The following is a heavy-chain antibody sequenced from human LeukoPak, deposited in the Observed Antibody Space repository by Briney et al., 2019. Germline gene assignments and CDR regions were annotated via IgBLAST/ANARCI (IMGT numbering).Heavy chain of an antibody. D-gene: IGHD3-10*01. CDR1: GFTFSSYE. V-gene: IGHV3-48*03. CDR3: ASLAPMGFDY. Sequence: PGGSLRLSCAASGFTFSSYEMTWVRQSPGKGLKWFSYISSSVSTIYYAASVKCRFTISRDNAKNSLYLQMNSLRPEDKAVYYCASLAPMGFDYWGQGTLVTVSS. CDR2: ISSSVSTI. J-gene: IGHJ4*02.